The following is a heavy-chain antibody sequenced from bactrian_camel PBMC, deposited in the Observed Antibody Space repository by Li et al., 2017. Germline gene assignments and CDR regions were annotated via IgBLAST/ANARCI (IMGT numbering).Heavy chain of an antibody. V-gene: IGHV3S55*01. CDR2: ILMNGTT. J-gene: IGHJ4*01. D-gene: IGHD6*01. CDR1: GFRHVVCS. Sequence: QVQLVESGGGSVQAGGSLRLSCAGSGFRHVVCSMGWYRQVPGKERVVVSRILMNGTTYYADSVKGRFTISKNNAKSTVYLQMNSLRSEDTALYYCSTARSGAGGYGNYWGQGTQVTVS. CDR3: STARSGAGGYGNY.